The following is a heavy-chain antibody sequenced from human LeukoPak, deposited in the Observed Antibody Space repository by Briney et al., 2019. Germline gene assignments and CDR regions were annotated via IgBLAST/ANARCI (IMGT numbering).Heavy chain of an antibody. J-gene: IGHJ4*02. D-gene: IGHD1-26*01. CDR2: INPNSGGT. CDR1: GYTFTGYY. CDR3: ARDRSGSYSYLFDY. Sequence: ASVKVSCKASGYTFTGYYMHWVRQAPGQGLEWMGWINPNSGGTNYAQKFQGRVTMTRDTSISTAYMELSRLRSDDTAVYYCARDRSGSYSYLFDYWGQGTLVTVSS. V-gene: IGHV1-2*02.